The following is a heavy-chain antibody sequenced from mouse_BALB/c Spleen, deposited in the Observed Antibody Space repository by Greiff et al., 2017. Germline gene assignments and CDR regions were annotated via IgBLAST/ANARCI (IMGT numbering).Heavy chain of an antibody. Sequence: VKLMESGAELVRPGTSVKISCKASGYTFTNYWLGWVKQRPGHGLEWIGDIYPGGGYTNYNEKFKGKATLTADTSSSTDYMQLSSLTSEDSAVDFYARGTTGYFDVWGAGTTVTVST. D-gene: IGHD1-1*01. J-gene: IGHJ1*01. CDR1: GYTFTNYW. CDR3: ARGTTGYFDV. V-gene: IGHV1-63*02. CDR2: IYPGGGYT.